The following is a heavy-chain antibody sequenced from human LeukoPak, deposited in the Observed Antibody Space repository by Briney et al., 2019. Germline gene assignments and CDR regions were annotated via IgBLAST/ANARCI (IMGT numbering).Heavy chain of an antibody. CDR1: GGSFSGYY. CDR3: ARVNFDWIYFDY. D-gene: IGHD3-9*01. J-gene: IGHJ4*02. Sequence: PSETLSLTCAAYGGSFSGYYRSWIRQPPGKELEWIGEINHSGSTNYNPSLKSRVTISVDTSKNQFSLKLSSVTAADTAVYYCARVNFDWIYFDYWGQGTLVTVSS. V-gene: IGHV4-34*01. CDR2: INHSGST.